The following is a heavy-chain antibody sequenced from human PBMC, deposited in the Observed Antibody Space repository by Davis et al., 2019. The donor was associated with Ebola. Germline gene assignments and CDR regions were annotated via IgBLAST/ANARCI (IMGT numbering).Heavy chain of an antibody. CDR3: ARTAVARGRGPFDI. CDR2: IYSGDSDT. D-gene: IGHD6-19*01. J-gene: IGHJ3*02. CDR1: GYSFTNYW. V-gene: IGHV5-51*01. Sequence: GESLKISCKGSGYSFTNYWIAWVRQLPGKGPEWMRIIYSGDSDTRYSPSFEGQVTISADKSISTAYLQWSSLKASDTAMYYCARTAVARGRGPFDIWGQGTMVTVSS.